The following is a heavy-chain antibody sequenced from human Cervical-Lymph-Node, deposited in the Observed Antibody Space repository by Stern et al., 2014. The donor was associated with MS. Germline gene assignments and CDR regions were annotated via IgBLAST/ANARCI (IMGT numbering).Heavy chain of an antibody. D-gene: IGHD3-16*01. CDR2: IIPILGTR. Sequence: QVQLVESGAEVKKPGSSVQVSCKASGDSFSNSAITWVRQAPGQGLKWMGSIIPILGTRNYAQTFRGRVTFTADESTNTVYMELSRLTSDDTAIYFCARGRGGIIVGAYAYDIWGQGTKVVVSS. J-gene: IGHJ3*02. V-gene: IGHV1-69*18. CDR1: GDSFSNSA. CDR3: ARGRGGIIVGAYAYDI.